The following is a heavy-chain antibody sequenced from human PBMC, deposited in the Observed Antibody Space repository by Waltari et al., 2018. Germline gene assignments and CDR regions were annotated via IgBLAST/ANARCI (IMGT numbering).Heavy chain of an antibody. CDR2: ISGYNFNI. CDR1: GYPFPPFV. D-gene: IGHD1-26*01. J-gene: IGHJ6*02. Sequence: QVQLVQPGAEVKKPWASVRVPCKPSGYPFPPFVINWVRQAPGQGLGWLGWISGYNFNIKYAQHVQGRLTNDTDTSTSTIYMQLTSLRSDDTAVYYCAGPEKTLGERPGGYYFNMDVWGQGTTVTVSS. CDR3: AGPEKTLGERPGGYYFNMDV. V-gene: IGHV1-18*01.